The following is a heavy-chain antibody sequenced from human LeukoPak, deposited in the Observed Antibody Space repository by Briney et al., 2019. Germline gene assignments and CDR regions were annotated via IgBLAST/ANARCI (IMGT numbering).Heavy chain of an antibody. V-gene: IGHV1-18*01. Sequence: ASVKVSCKASGYTFTSYGISWVRQAPGQGLEWMGWVSAYNGNTNYAQKLQGRVTMTTDTSTSTAYMELRSLRSDDTAVYYCARDPDPYSSGWYGYWGQGTLVTVSS. J-gene: IGHJ4*02. CDR2: VSAYNGNT. CDR1: GYTFTSYG. D-gene: IGHD6-19*01. CDR3: ARDPDPYSSGWYGY.